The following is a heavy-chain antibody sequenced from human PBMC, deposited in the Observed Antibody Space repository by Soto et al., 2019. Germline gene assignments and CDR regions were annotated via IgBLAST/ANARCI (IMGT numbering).Heavy chain of an antibody. V-gene: IGHV3-30*18. CDR1: GFTFSSYG. J-gene: IGHJ5*02. D-gene: IGHD2-2*01. CDR2: ISYDGSNK. CDR3: AKDALMYQLLHNWFDP. Sequence: QVQLVESGGGVVQPGRSLRLSCAASGFTFSSYGMHWVRQAPGKGLEWVAVISYDGSNKYYADSVKGRFTISRDNYKNPLYLQMNSLRAEDTAVYYCAKDALMYQLLHNWFDPWGQGTLVTVSS.